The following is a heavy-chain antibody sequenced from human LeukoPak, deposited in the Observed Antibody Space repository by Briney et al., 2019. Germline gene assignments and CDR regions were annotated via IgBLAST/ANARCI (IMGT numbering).Heavy chain of an antibody. D-gene: IGHD3/OR15-3a*01. V-gene: IGHV3-53*01. Sequence: GGSLRLSCAASGFTVSSNYMSWVRQAPGKGLEWVSVIYSGGSTYYADSVKGRFTISRDNSKNTLYLQMNSLRAEDTAVYYCARWGRDFGRAFDIRGQGTMVTVSS. CDR1: GFTVSSNY. J-gene: IGHJ3*02. CDR2: IYSGGST. CDR3: ARWGRDFGRAFDI.